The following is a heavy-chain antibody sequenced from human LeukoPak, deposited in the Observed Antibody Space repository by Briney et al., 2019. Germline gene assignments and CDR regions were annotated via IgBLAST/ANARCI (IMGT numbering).Heavy chain of an antibody. V-gene: IGHV3-74*01. D-gene: IGHD3-10*01. CDR2: INSDGRDT. Sequence: GGSLRLSCAASGFTFSSYLMHWVRQAPGKGLVWVSRINSDGRDTGYSDSVKGRFTISRDNANNTLHLEMKSLRAEDTAVYYCARGSSFGYWGQGTLVTVSS. CDR1: GFTFSSYL. CDR3: ARGSSFGY. J-gene: IGHJ4*02.